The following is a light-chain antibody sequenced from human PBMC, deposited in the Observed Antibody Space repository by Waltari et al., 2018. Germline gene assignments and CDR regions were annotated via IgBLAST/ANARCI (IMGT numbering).Light chain of an antibody. CDR2: DVS. V-gene: IGLV2-14*03. J-gene: IGLJ3*02. Sequence: QSALTQPASVSGSPGQSITFSCTGSSSDVGAYNYVSWYQQHPGKAPKLMLYDVSKRSSGVSYRFSGSKSGNTASLTISGLQAEDEADYYCSSYTRSSTWVFGGGTQLTVL. CDR3: SSYTRSSTWV. CDR1: SSDVGAYNY.